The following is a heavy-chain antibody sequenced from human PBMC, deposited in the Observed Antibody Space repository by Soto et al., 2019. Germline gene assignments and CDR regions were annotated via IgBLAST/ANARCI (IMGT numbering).Heavy chain of an antibody. D-gene: IGHD3-3*01. CDR2: INAGNGNT. J-gene: IGHJ1*01. V-gene: IGHV1-3*01. Sequence: ASVKVSCKASGYTFTSYAMHWVRQAPGQRLEWMGWINAGNGNTSYTPKFQGRLSVSSDTSSTTLYMELSSLTSDDTAVYYCTSRDSPTWQKFPFFDLWGQGNLVTVSS. CDR1: GYTFTSYA. CDR3: TSRDSPTWQKFPFFDL.